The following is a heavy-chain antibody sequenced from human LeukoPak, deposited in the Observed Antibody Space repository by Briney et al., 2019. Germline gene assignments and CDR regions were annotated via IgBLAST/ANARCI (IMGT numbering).Heavy chain of an antibody. J-gene: IGHJ4*02. CDR2: INYNGAIT. CDR1: GFTFVDYG. CDR3: ARDRLGPSFSVSHFDL. V-gene: IGHV3-20*04. Sequence: TGGSLRLSCATSGFTFVDYGLSWVRRAPGKGLEWLCAINYNGAITDYADSVKGRFTISRDNAKNSLYLRMDSLRAEDTALYYCARDRLGPSFSVSHFDLWGQGTLATVSS. D-gene: IGHD3-3*02.